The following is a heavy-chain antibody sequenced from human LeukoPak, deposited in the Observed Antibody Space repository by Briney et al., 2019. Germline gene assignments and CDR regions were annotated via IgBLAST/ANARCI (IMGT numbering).Heavy chain of an antibody. D-gene: IGHD2-8*02. J-gene: IGHJ4*02. V-gene: IGHV4-61*01. CDR1: GGSVSSGSYY. CDR2: IYYSGST. Sequence: NPSETLSLTCTVSGGSVSSGSYYWSWIRQPPGKGLEWIGYIYYSGSTNYNPSLKSRVTISVDTSKNQFSLKLSSVTAADTAVYYCARVVYAGAPYFDYWGQGTLVTVSS. CDR3: ARVVYAGAPYFDY.